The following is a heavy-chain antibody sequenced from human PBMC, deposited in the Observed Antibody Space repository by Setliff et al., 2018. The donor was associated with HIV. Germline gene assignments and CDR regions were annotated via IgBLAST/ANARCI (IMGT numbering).Heavy chain of an antibody. D-gene: IGHD6-19*01. CDR3: AGLSSGWYNWFDP. Sequence: SETLSLTCTVSGASVSTYSWTFVRQPPGKKLEWIGYFHYTGSTNYDPSLKSRLTMSVDKSKSQFSLKLNSVTVADTAVYYCAGLSSGWYNWFDPWGQGTLVTVSS. CDR1: GASVSTYS. V-gene: IGHV4-59*02. J-gene: IGHJ5*02. CDR2: FHYTGST.